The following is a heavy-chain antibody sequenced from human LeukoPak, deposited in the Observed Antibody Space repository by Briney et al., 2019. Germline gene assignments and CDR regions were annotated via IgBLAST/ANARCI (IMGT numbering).Heavy chain of an antibody. CDR2: ISGSGGST. V-gene: IGHV3-23*01. D-gene: IGHD2-15*01. CDR3: AKRSAVVVVAATENWFDP. Sequence: GGSLRLSCAACGFTFSSYAMSWVRQAPGKGLEWVSAISGSGGSTYYADSVKGRFTISRDNSKNTLYLQMNSLRAEDTAVYYCAKRSAVVVVAATENWFDPWGQGTLVTVSS. J-gene: IGHJ5*02. CDR1: GFTFSSYA.